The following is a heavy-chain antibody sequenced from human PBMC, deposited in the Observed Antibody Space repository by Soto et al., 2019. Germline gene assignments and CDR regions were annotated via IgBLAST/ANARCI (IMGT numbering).Heavy chain of an antibody. CDR2: IYRTGNT. Sequence: SETLSLTCAVSGDSISSHNWWSWVRQPPGKGPEWIGDIYRTGNTNYNPSLRSRVTISLDKSKNHFSLELSSVTAADTAVYYCARSSNAVAGNFDYWGQGTLVTVSS. CDR1: GDSISSHNW. J-gene: IGHJ4*02. CDR3: ARSSNAVAGNFDY. V-gene: IGHV4-4*02. D-gene: IGHD6-19*01.